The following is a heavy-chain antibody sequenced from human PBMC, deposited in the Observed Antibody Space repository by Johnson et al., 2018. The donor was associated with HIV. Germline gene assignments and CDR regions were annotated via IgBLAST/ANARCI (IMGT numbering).Heavy chain of an antibody. V-gene: IGHV3-15*01. CDR2: IKSKTDGGTT. Sequence: QLVESGGGLVKPGGSLRLSCAASGFTFSNAWMSWVRQAPGKGLEWVGRIKSKTDGGTTDYAAPVKGRFTISRDDSKNTLYLQMNSLKTEDTAVYYCTICITMIVVVTTDAFDIWGQGTMVTVSS. D-gene: IGHD3-22*01. J-gene: IGHJ3*02. CDR3: TICITMIVVVTTDAFDI. CDR1: GFTFSNAW.